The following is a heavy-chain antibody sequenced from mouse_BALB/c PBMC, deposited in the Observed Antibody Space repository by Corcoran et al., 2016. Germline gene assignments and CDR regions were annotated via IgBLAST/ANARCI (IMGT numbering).Heavy chain of an antibody. CDR3: ARNPHYYGSSPYYFDY. D-gene: IGHD1-1*01. CDR1: GYSITSGSY. V-gene: IGHV3-6*02. Sequence: DVQLQESGPGLVKPSQSLSLTCSVTGYSITSGSYWNWIRQFPGNKLEWMGYISYDGSNNYNPSLKNRISITRDTSKNQFFLKLNSVTTEDTATYYCARNPHYYGSSPYYFDYWGQGTTLTVSS. J-gene: IGHJ2*01. CDR2: ISYDGSN.